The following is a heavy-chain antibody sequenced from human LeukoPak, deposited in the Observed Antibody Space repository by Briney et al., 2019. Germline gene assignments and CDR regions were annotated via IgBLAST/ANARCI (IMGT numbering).Heavy chain of an antibody. CDR3: AREGDGYTPGAFDI. CDR2: ISYYNGTT. D-gene: IGHD5-18*01. V-gene: IGHV1-18*01. J-gene: IGHJ3*02. Sequence: VASVKLSCKASGYTFTSYSISWVRQAPGQGLEWMGCISYYNGTTNYAEKLQGRFTISRDKSKSTPYMQLRSLRSDDTAVYYCAREGDGYTPGAFDIWGQGTMVTVSS. CDR1: GYTFTSYS.